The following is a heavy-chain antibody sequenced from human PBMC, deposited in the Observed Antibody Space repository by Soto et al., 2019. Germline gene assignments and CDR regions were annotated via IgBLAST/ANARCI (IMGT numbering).Heavy chain of an antibody. CDR3: AKSLVTPSDAFDL. J-gene: IGHJ3*01. V-gene: IGHV3-23*01. Sequence: GGSLRLSCAASGFTFGNYAMSWVRHAPGKGLEWISSISDPGTSTYYANSVKGRFSMSRDNSKNTLFLQMNRLRADDTAVYFCAKSLVTPSDAFDLWGRGTLVTVSS. CDR1: GFTFGNYA. D-gene: IGHD2-21*02. CDR2: ISDPGTST.